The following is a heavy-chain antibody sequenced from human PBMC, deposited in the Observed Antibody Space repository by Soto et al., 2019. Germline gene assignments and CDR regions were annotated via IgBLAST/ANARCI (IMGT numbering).Heavy chain of an antibody. CDR1: GATFTSYD. D-gene: IGHD3-10*01. V-gene: IGHV1-8*01. CDR2: IDPNTGDT. Sequence: QVQLVQSGAEVKKPGASVKVSCKASGATFTSYDINWVRQAPGQGLEWMGWIDPNTGDTASAQKFQGRVTVTTNTSMSTAYMELNSLRSEDTAVYYCAILRGGSGGFMDVWGKGTTVTVSS. J-gene: IGHJ6*03. CDR3: AILRGGSGGFMDV.